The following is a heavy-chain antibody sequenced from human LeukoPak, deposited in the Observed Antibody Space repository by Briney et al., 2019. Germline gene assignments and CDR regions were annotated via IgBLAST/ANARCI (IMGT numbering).Heavy chain of an antibody. J-gene: IGHJ3*02. CDR3: ARVHYGGNVDAFDI. CDR2: MNPNSGNT. CDR1: GYTFTSYD. V-gene: IGHV1-8*01. Sequence: ASVKVPCKASGYTFTSYDINWVRQATGQGLEWMGWMNPNSGNTGYAQKFQGRVTMTRNTSISTAYMELSSLRSEDTAVYYCARVHYGGNVDAFDIWGQGTMVTVSS. D-gene: IGHD4-23*01.